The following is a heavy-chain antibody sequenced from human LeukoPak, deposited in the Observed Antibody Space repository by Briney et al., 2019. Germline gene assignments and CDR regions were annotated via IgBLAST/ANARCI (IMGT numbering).Heavy chain of an antibody. CDR3: AKEGDQFRGYLDA. CDR1: GFTFSRLG. Sequence: PGRSLRLSCAASGFTFSRLGMQWVRQAPGKGLEWVAMIWHDGSVEEYAASVKGRFTISRDNSRDTLFLQMNRLRDDDTAVYYCAKEGDQFRGYLDAWGKGTTASVSS. J-gene: IGHJ6*03. CDR2: IWHDGSVE. D-gene: IGHD3-16*01. V-gene: IGHV3-33*06.